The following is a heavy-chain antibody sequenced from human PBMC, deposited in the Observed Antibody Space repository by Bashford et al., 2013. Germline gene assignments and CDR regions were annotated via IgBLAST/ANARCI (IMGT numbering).Heavy chain of an antibody. J-gene: IGHJ6*02. D-gene: IGHD1-1*01. CDR1: GGSITNYY. Sequence: SETLSLTCTVSGGSITNYYWSWMRQAPGKGLEWIGYIHYSGTTNYVPSLKSRLTISVDTSKNQFSLKLTSVTAADTAVYYCARGTERHPYYYYGLAVWGQGTTVTVSS. CDR3: ARGTERHPYYYYGLAV. CDR2: IHYSGTT. V-gene: IGHV4-59*01.